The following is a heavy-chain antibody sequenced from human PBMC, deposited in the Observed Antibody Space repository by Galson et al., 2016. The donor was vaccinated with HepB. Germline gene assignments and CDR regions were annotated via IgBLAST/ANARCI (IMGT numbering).Heavy chain of an antibody. J-gene: IGHJ6*02. D-gene: IGHD5-12*01. CDR1: GYTFSNYD. CDR2: IRSGGGGT. CDR3: ARDVNSGYDVNYFYYYGLDV. Sequence: SVKVSCKASGYTFSNYDIHWVRQAPGHGFEWMGIIRSGGGGTEYAQKFQGRVTMTWDTSSTTIYMELSSLRSEDSAIYYCARDVNSGYDVNYFYYYGLDVWGQGTAVIVSS. V-gene: IGHV1-46*01.